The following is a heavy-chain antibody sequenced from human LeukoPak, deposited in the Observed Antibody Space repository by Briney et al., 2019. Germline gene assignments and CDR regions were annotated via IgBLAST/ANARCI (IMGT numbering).Heavy chain of an antibody. Sequence: SVKVSFKASGYTFTGYYMHWVRQAPGQGLEWMVWINPNSGGTNYAQKFQGRVTMTRDTSISTAYMELSRLRSDDTAVYYCARGKYSSGYPRRYFDYWGQGTLVTVSS. D-gene: IGHD3-22*01. V-gene: IGHV1-2*02. J-gene: IGHJ4*02. CDR2: INPNSGGT. CDR3: ARGKYSSGYPRRYFDY. CDR1: GYTFTGYY.